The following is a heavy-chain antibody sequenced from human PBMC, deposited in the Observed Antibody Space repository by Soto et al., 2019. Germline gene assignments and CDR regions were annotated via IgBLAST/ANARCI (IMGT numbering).Heavy chain of an antibody. J-gene: IGHJ4*02. CDR3: ARVRSSGYYYREIAY. D-gene: IGHD3-22*01. CDR1: GFTFSSYG. Sequence: QVQLVESGGGVVQSGRSLRLSCAASGFTFSSYGMHWVRQAPGKGLEWVAVIWYDGRNKYYADSVKGRFTISRDNSKNTLYLQMNSLRAEDTAVYYCARVRSSGYYYREIAYWGKGTLVTVSS. CDR2: IWYDGRNK. V-gene: IGHV3-33*01.